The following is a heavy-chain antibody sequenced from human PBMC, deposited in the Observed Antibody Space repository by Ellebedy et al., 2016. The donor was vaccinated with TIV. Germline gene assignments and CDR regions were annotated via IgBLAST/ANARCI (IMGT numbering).Heavy chain of an antibody. J-gene: IGHJ4*02. CDR3: ARFDHDTAMVTGDF. D-gene: IGHD5-18*01. CDR1: GGSFSGYY. CDR2: INHSGST. Sequence: MPSETLSLTCAVYGGSFSGYYWSWIRQPPGKGLEWIGEINHSGSTNYNPSLRSRVTISVDTSKNQFSLNLSSVTAADTAVYYCARFDHDTAMVTGDFWGQGTLVTVSS. V-gene: IGHV4-34*01.